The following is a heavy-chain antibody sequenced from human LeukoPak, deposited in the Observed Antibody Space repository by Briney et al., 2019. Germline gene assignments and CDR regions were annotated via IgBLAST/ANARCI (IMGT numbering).Heavy chain of an antibody. V-gene: IGHV4-31*03. J-gene: IGHJ4*02. CDR3: ARVAAAGSRDFDY. D-gene: IGHD6-13*01. CDR1: GGSISSGGYY. Sequence: SQTLSLTCTVSGGSISSGGYYWSWIRQHPGKGLEWIGYIYYSGSTYYNPSLKSRVTISVDTSKNQFSLKLSSVTAADTPVYYCARVAAAGSRDFDYWGQGTLVTVSS. CDR2: IYYSGST.